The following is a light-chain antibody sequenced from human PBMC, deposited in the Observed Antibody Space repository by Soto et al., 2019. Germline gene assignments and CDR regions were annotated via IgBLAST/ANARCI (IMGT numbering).Light chain of an antibody. CDR3: QQYNSWPRGT. J-gene: IGKJ2*01. CDR2: GAS. Sequence: DIVMTQSPATLSVSPGERATLSCRASQSVSSNLAWYQQKPGQAPRLLIYGASTRATGIPARFSGSGSGTEFTLTISSLQSEDFAVYDCQQYNSWPRGTFGQGTKLEIK. CDR1: QSVSSN. V-gene: IGKV3-15*01.